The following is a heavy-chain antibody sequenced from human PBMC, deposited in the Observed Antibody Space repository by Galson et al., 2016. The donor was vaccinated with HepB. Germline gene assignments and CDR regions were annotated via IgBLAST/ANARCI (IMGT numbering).Heavy chain of an antibody. V-gene: IGHV3-30*18. CDR3: AKDLKRMSADGSPGAY. J-gene: IGHJ4*02. CDR2: ISSDGSGK. Sequence: SLRLSCAASGFTFNVYGMHWVRQAPGQGLEWVALISSDGSGKFYAASAKGRFTISRDNSKNTVELQLQSLRGEDSGVYYCAKDLKRMSADGSPGAYWGQGTLVSVSS. CDR1: GFTFNVYG. D-gene: IGHD6-13*01.